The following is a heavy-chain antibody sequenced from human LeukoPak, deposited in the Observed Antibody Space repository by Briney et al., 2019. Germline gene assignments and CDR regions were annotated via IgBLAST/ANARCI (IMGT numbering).Heavy chain of an antibody. D-gene: IGHD2-2*01. CDR3: ARQEIVVVPAAKDTNWFDP. V-gene: IGHV4-39*01. CDR1: GGSISSSSYY. CDR2: IYYSGST. Sequence: APLSLTCTVSGGSISSSSYYWGWIRPPPGKGLEWIGSIYYSGSTYYNPSLKSRVTISVDTSKNQFSLKLSSVTAADTAVYYCARQEIVVVPAAKDTNWFDPWGQGTLVTVSS. J-gene: IGHJ5*02.